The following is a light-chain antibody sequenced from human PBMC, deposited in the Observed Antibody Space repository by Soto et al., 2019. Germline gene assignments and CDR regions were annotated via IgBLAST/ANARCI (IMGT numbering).Light chain of an antibody. CDR2: EVS. Sequence: QSALTQPASVSGSPGQSITISCTGTSSDVGRYNYVSWYQQHPGKAPKLMIYEVSNRPSGVSNRFSGSKSGNTASLTISGLQIEDEADYYCSSYTSRTSLVFDGGTQLTVL. V-gene: IGLV2-14*01. J-gene: IGLJ2*01. CDR3: SSYTSRTSLV. CDR1: SSDVGRYNY.